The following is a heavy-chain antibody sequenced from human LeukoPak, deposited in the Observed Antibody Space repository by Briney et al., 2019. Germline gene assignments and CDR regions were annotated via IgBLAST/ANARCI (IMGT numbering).Heavy chain of an antibody. CDR3: AKEGSGYDSHIPFDY. J-gene: IGHJ4*02. V-gene: IGHV3-30*18. CDR2: ISYEGGTQ. CDR1: GVTLSPYG. D-gene: IGHD5-12*01. Sequence: PGMSLRLSCAASGVTLSPYGMHWVRQAPGKGLEWVAVISYEGGTQHYADSVKGRFIISRDNPRNTLYLQMNILRTEDTAVYYCAKEGSGYDSHIPFDYWGQGTLVTVSS.